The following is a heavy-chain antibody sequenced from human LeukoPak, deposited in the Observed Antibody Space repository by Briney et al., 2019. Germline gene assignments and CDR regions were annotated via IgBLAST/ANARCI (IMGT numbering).Heavy chain of an antibody. J-gene: IGHJ4*02. CDR1: GGSSDIYY. Sequence: SETLSLTCTVSGGSSDIYYWTWIRQSPGKGLEWIGYIHYSGITNYNPSLESRVTMSIDTSKNQFSLKLSSVTAVDTAVYYCARQAAGIPVWGPGTLVTVSS. D-gene: IGHD6-25*01. V-gene: IGHV4-59*01. CDR3: ARQAAGIPV. CDR2: IHYSGIT.